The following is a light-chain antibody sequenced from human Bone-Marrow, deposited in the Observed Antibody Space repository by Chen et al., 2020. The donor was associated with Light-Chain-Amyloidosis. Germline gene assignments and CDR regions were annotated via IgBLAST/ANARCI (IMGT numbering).Light chain of an antibody. CDR1: SSDVGGDNH. J-gene: IGLJ1*01. V-gene: IGLV2-14*01. CDR2: EVT. Sequence: QSALTQPASVSGSPGQSITISCTGTSSDVGGDNHVSWYQQHPAKAPKLMIYEVTNRPAWVTDRFSGSKSDNTASLTISGLQTEDEADYFCSSDTITNTLVFGSGTRVTVL. CDR3: SSDTITNTLV.